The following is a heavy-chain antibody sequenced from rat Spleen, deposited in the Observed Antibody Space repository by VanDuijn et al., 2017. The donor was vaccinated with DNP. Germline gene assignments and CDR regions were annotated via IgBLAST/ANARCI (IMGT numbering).Heavy chain of an antibody. CDR2: ISASGGST. V-gene: IGHV5-27*01. J-gene: IGHJ2*01. CDR3: TTDFERGY. CDR1: GFTFSNYG. Sequence: EVQLVESGGGLVQPGRSLKVSCAVSGFTFSNYGMAWVRQAPKKGLEWVASISASGGSTSYRDSVKGRFTISRDNAKSILYLQMDSLRSEDTATYYCTTDFERGYWGQGVMVTVSS. D-gene: IGHD1-11*01.